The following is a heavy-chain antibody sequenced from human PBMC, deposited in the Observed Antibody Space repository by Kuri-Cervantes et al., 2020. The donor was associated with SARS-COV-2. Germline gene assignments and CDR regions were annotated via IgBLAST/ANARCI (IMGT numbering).Heavy chain of an antibody. Sequence: GGSLRLSCAASGFTFSSYGMHWVRQAPGKGLEWVAVIWYDGSNKYYADSVKGRFTISRDNSKNTLYLQMNSLRADDTAVYYCARDSQYCVGDCYSAPDYWGQGTLVTVSS. CDR3: ARDSQYCVGDCYSAPDY. V-gene: IGHV3-33*01. CDR1: GFTFSSYG. D-gene: IGHD2-21*02. J-gene: IGHJ4*02. CDR2: IWYDGSNK.